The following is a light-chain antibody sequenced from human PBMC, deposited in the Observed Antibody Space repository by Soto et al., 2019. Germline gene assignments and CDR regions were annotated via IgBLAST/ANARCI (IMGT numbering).Light chain of an antibody. Sequence: DIQMTQSPSSLSASLGDRVTITCQASQAISKYLHWYHQRPGKAPILVIYDASNLEAGAPSRFSGGGSGTSFTLTISSLQPEDIGTYFCQQYNNLPYTFGQGATLDIK. V-gene: IGKV1-33*01. CDR2: DAS. CDR1: QAISKY. J-gene: IGKJ2*01. CDR3: QQYNNLPYT.